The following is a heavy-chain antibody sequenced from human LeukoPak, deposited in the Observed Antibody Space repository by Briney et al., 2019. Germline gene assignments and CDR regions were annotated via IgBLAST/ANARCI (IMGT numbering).Heavy chain of an antibody. Sequence: ASVKVSCKASGYTFTDYYIHWVRQAPGQGLEWMAWINPNSGATNYAQKFQGRVTVTRVTSISTAYMELSSLRSDDMAVFYCASVYSAYDLSQLDYWGQGTLLTVSS. CDR2: INPNSGAT. D-gene: IGHD5-12*01. V-gene: IGHV1-2*02. CDR3: ASVYSAYDLSQLDY. CDR1: GYTFTDYY. J-gene: IGHJ4*02.